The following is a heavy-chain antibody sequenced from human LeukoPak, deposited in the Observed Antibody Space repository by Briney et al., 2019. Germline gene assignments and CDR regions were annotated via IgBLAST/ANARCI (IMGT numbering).Heavy chain of an antibody. D-gene: IGHD1-26*01. CDR1: GYSISRGHY. CDR3: ARIPMKELLTHPVDY. Sequence: KSSEALSLTCAVSGYSISRGHYRGWIRPPPGKGLEWIGSIYHSGSTYYNPSLKSRVTISVDTSKNQFSLKLSSVTAADTAVYYCARIPMKELLTHPVDYWGQGTLVTVSS. J-gene: IGHJ4*02. CDR2: IYHSGST. V-gene: IGHV4-38-2*01.